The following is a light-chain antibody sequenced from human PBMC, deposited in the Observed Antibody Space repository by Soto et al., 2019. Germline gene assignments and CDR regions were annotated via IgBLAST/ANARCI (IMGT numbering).Light chain of an antibody. J-gene: IGLJ3*02. Sequence: QCVRTQATSASGAPGEGGPIPCSGSSSNIGSNYVYWDQQLPGTAPKLLIYRNDQRPSGVPDRFSGSKSGTSASLAIRGLRSDDEADYYCAAWDDSLSGVVFGGGTQLTVL. CDR2: RND. V-gene: IGLV1-47*01. CDR3: AAWDDSLSGVV. CDR1: SSNIGSNY.